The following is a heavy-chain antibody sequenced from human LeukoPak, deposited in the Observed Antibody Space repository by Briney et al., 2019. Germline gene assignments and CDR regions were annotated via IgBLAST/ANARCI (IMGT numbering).Heavy chain of an antibody. J-gene: IGHJ3*02. Sequence: PSETLSLTCAVSGYSISSGDYWGWIRQPPGKGLEWTGSIYHSGSTYYNPSLKSRVTISVDTSKNQFSLKLSSVTAADTAVYYCARNLTVPRHDAFDIWGQGTMVTVSS. CDR2: IYHSGST. V-gene: IGHV4-38-2*01. CDR1: GYSISSGDY. D-gene: IGHD6-6*01. CDR3: ARNLTVPRHDAFDI.